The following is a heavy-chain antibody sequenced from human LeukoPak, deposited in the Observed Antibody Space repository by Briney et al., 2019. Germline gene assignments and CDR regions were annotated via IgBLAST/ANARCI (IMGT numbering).Heavy chain of an antibody. V-gene: IGHV4-61*08. CDR3: ARSLFDYHGSGSFLFDY. CDR2: VYYSGST. D-gene: IGHD3-10*01. Sequence: NPSETLSLTCTVSGGSISSGGYYWSWIRQPPGKGLEWIGYVYYSGSTNYNPSLKSRVTISVDTSKNQFSLKLSSVTAADTAVYYCARSLFDYHGSGSFLFDYWGQGTLVTVSS. J-gene: IGHJ4*02. CDR1: GGSISSGGYY.